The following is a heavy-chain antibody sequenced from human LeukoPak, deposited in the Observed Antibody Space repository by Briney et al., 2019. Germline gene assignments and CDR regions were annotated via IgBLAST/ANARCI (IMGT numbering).Heavy chain of an antibody. Sequence: GGSPRLSCAPFGFTFSSYGMHWVRQAPGKGLEWVAVISYDGSSKYYADSVKGRFTISRDNSKNTLYLQMNSLRAEDTAVYYCAKGGGGRWLHYFDYWGQGTLVTVSS. D-gene: IGHD5-24*01. J-gene: IGHJ4*02. V-gene: IGHV3-30*18. CDR2: ISYDGSSK. CDR3: AKGGGGRWLHYFDY. CDR1: GFTFSSYG.